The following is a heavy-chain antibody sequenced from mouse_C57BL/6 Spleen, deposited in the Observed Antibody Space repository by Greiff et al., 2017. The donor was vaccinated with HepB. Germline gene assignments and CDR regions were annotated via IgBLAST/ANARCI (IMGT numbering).Heavy chain of an antibody. Sequence: EVHLVESGPGLVKPSQSLSLTCSVTGYSITSGYYWNWIRQFPGNKLEWMGYISYDGSNNYNPSLKNRISITRDTSKNQFFLKLNSVTTEDTATYYCARDKDYIYAMDYWGQGTSVTVSS. J-gene: IGHJ4*01. V-gene: IGHV3-6*01. CDR3: ARDKDYIYAMDY. CDR2: ISYDGSN. D-gene: IGHD2-12*01. CDR1: GYSITSGYY.